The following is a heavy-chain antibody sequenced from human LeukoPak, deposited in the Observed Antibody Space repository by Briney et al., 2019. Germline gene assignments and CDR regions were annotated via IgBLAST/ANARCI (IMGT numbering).Heavy chain of an antibody. D-gene: IGHD6-6*01. CDR3: ARAWEGIAARFDY. Sequence: PSQTLSLTCTVSGGSISSGGYYWSWIRQPPGKGLEWIGYIYHSGSTYYNPSHKSRVTISVDRSKNQFSLKLSSVTAADTAVYYCARAWEGIAARFDYWGQGTLVTVSS. CDR2: IYHSGST. CDR1: GGSISSGGYY. J-gene: IGHJ4*02. V-gene: IGHV4-30-2*01.